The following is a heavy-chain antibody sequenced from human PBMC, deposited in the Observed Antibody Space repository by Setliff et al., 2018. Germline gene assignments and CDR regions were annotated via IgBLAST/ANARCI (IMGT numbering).Heavy chain of an antibody. V-gene: IGHV4-39*07. D-gene: IGHD6-13*01. J-gene: IGHJ5*02. Sequence: SETLSLTCTVSGGSISSSSYYWGWIRQPPGKGPEWIGSIYYSGSTYYNPSLKSRVTISVDTSKNQSSLKLSSVTAADTAVYYCARETTYSSSWYGWFDPWGQGTLVTVSS. CDR2: IYYSGST. CDR1: GGSISSSSYY. CDR3: ARETTYSSSWYGWFDP.